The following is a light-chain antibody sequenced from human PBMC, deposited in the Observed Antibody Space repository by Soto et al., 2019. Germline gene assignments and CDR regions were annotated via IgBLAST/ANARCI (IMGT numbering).Light chain of an antibody. CDR1: QSNSSY. CDR2: AAS. CDR3: QQYYSFPLT. J-gene: IGKJ4*01. V-gene: IGKV1D-8*01. Sequence: ICMTQTQSLLSASTGDRVTISCRMSQSNSSYLSWYQQKPGKAPELLIYAASTLQSGVPSRFSGSGSGTDFTLTISCLQSEDFATYYCQQYYSFPLTFGEGTKVEIK.